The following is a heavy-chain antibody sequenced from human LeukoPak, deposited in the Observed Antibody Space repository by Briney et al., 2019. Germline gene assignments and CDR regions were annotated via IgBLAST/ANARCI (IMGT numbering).Heavy chain of an antibody. J-gene: IGHJ4*02. Sequence: ASVKVSCTSSGYTFTSYGISWVRQAPGQGLGWMGWISAYNGNTNYAQKLQGRVTMTTDTSTSTAYMELRSLRSDDTAVYYCARSYYDFWSGYYAHDYWGQGTLVTVSS. CDR2: ISAYNGNT. V-gene: IGHV1-18*01. CDR3: ARSYYDFWSGYYAHDY. D-gene: IGHD3-3*01. CDR1: GYTFTSYG.